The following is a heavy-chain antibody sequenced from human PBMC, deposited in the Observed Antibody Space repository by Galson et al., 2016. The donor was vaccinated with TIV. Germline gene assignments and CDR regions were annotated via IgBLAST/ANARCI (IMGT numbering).Heavy chain of an antibody. CDR3: TRAAGKNGASCYATCETFDI. CDR1: GDSVSSDSAA. Sequence: CAISGDSVSSDSAAWNWVRQSPSRGLEWLGRTYYRSRWYYDYKVSVKGRITINPDTSKNQFSLQLNSVTPEDTAVYYCTRAAGKNGASCYATCETFDIWGQGIMVTVSS. CDR2: TYYRSRWYY. D-gene: IGHD2-2*01. V-gene: IGHV6-1*01. J-gene: IGHJ3*02.